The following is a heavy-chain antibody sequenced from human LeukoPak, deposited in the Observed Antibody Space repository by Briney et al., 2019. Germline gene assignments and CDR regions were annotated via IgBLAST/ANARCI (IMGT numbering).Heavy chain of an antibody. CDR1: GFTFSSYG. CDR2: ISYDGSNK. CDR3: AKDRGESSSSEYYFDY. Sequence: PGGSLRLSCAASGFTFSSYGMHWVRQAPGKGLEWVAVISYDGSNKYYADSVKGRFTISRDNSKNTLYLQMNSLRAEDTAVYYCAKDRGESSSSEYYFDYWGQGTLVTVSS. D-gene: IGHD6-6*01. J-gene: IGHJ4*02. V-gene: IGHV3-30*18.